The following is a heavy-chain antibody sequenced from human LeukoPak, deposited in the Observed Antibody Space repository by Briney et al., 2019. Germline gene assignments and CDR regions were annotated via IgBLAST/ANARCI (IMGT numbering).Heavy chain of an antibody. V-gene: IGHV3-21*01. Sequence: GGSLRLSCAASGFILSTYSMNWVRQAPGKGLEWVSSITGSYSHIYYADSVKGRFTISRDNAKNSLYLQMNSLRAEDTAVYYCARGAEYYYDSSGYFPFDYWGQGTLVTVSS. CDR3: ARGAEYYYDSSGYFPFDY. CDR2: ITGSYSHI. CDR1: GFILSTYS. D-gene: IGHD3-22*01. J-gene: IGHJ4*02.